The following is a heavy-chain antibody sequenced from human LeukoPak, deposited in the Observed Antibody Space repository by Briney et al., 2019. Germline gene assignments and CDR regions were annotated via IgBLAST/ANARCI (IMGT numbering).Heavy chain of an antibody. CDR2: ISGSGCNT. CDR3: ATYRQVLLPFES. Sequence: GGSLRLSCAVSGFTFNTYAMSWVRQTPGKGLEWVSDISGSGCNTYYADSVKGRFTISRDNSKNTVYLQMSSLRAEDTAIYYCATYRQVLLPFESWGQGTLVTVSS. D-gene: IGHD2-8*02. CDR1: GFTFNTYA. J-gene: IGHJ4*02. V-gene: IGHV3-23*01.